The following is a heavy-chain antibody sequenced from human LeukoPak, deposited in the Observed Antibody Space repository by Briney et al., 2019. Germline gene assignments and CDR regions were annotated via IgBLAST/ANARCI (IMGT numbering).Heavy chain of an antibody. Sequence: GGSLRLSCSASGFTFSSYAMHWVRQAPGEGLEYVSAISPNGRSQDYADSVKGRFTISRGNSKNTLYLQMSSLRVEDTAVYYCVKDVAAAGMFDYWGQGTLVTVSS. CDR2: ISPNGRSQ. CDR3: VKDVAAAGMFDY. CDR1: GFTFSSYA. D-gene: IGHD6-13*01. V-gene: IGHV3-64D*06. J-gene: IGHJ4*02.